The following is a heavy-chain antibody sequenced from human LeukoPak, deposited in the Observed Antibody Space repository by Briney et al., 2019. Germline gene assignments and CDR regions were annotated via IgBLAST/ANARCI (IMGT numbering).Heavy chain of an antibody. CDR1: GFTFSSYG. V-gene: IGHV3-30*18. J-gene: IGHJ4*02. D-gene: IGHD6-13*01. CDR2: ISYDGSNK. CDR3: AKEGQQLVGYYFDY. Sequence: GGSLRLSCAASGFTFSSYGMHWVRQAPGKGLEWVAVISYDGSNKYYADSVEGRFTISRDNSKNTLYLQMNSLRAEDTAVYYCAKEGQQLVGYYFDYWGQGTLVTVSS.